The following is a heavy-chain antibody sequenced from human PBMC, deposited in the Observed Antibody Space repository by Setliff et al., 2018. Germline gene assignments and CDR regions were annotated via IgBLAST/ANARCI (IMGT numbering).Heavy chain of an antibody. CDR2: ISNSGSTI. V-gene: IGHV3-11*04. CDR3: ARDFNWNYSPFDY. CDR1: GFTFSDYY. D-gene: IGHD1-7*01. J-gene: IGHJ4*02. Sequence: PGGSLRLSCAASGFTFSDYYMSWIRQPPGKGLEWVSYISNSGSTIYYAASVKGRFTISRDNAKNSLYLQMNSLRAEDTAVYYCARDFNWNYSPFDYWGQGTLVTVSS.